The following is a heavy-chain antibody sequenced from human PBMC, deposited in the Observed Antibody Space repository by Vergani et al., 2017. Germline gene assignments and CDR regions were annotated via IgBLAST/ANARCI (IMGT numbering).Heavy chain of an antibody. CDR1: EFTFSNYA. CDR2: ISGSGVSA. D-gene: IGHD3-10*01. CDR3: ANQYFGSGNYLFDS. Sequence: EVQLLESGGGLVQPGGSLRLICAASEFTFSNYAMNWVRQAPGKGLEWVSGISGSGVSAYYTDSVKGRFTISRDNSKNMLFLQMNNLRTEDTAIYYCANQYFGSGNYLFDSWGQGTLVTVSS. V-gene: IGHV3-23*01. J-gene: IGHJ4*02.